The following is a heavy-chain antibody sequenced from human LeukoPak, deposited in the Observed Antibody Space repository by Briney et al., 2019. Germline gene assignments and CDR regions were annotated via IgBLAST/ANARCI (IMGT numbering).Heavy chain of an antibody. J-gene: IGHJ4*02. Sequence: SETLSLTCTASGGSISGSYCSWIRQSPGKGLEWIGQISYGGITNYNPSLTTRVTISIDTSKNQFSLRLNSVTAADTAVYYCARHKTGTATFDYWGQGTLITVSS. CDR2: ISYGGIT. CDR3: ARHKTGTATFDY. D-gene: IGHD1-1*01. CDR1: GGSISGSY. V-gene: IGHV4-59*08.